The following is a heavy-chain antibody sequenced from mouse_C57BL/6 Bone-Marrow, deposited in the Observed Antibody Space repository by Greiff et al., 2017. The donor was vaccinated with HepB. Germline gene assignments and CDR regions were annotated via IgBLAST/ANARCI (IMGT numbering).Heavy chain of an antibody. J-gene: IGHJ2*01. V-gene: IGHV5-4*03. CDR2: ISDGGSYT. Sequence: DVKLVESGGGLVKPGGSLKLSCAASGFTFSSYAMSWVRQTPEKRLEWVATISDGGSYTYYPDNVKGRFTISRDNAKNNLYLQMSHLKSEDTAMYYCARGDYGSSLYYFDYWGQGTTLTVSS. CDR1: GFTFSSYA. CDR3: ARGDYGSSLYYFDY. D-gene: IGHD1-1*01.